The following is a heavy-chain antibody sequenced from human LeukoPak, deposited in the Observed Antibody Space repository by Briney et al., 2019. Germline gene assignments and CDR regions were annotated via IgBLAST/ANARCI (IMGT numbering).Heavy chain of an antibody. J-gene: IGHJ5*02. Sequence: ASVKVSCKASGYTFTSYGISWVRQAPGQGLEWMGGIIPIFGTANYAQKFQGRVTITTDESTSTAYMELSRLRSEDTAVKSYSATSGGFYWFDPWGQGTLVTVSS. D-gene: IGHD2-15*01. CDR2: IIPIFGTA. CDR3: SATSGGFYWFDP. CDR1: GYTFTSYG. V-gene: IGHV1-69*05.